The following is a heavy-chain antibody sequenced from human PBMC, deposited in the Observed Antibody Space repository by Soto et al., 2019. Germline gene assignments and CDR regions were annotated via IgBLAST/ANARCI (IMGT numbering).Heavy chain of an antibody. Sequence: SVKVSCKASEGTFSSYAISWVRQTPGQGLEWMGGIIPIFGTANYAQKFQGRVTITADESTSTAYMELSSLGSEDTAVYYCARGRSSGYYRGSFDTWGQGTLVTVSS. CDR3: ARGRSSGYYRGSFDT. CDR1: EGTFSSYA. D-gene: IGHD3-22*01. V-gene: IGHV1-69*13. J-gene: IGHJ5*02. CDR2: IIPIFGTA.